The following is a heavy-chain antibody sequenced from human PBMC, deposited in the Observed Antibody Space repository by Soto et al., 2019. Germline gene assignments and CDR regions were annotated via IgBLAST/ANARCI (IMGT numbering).Heavy chain of an antibody. CDR3: ARVVISGSYLDY. CDR2: INSDGSIT. J-gene: IGHJ4*02. CDR1: GFTFSNYW. V-gene: IGHV3-74*01. Sequence: GGSLRLSCAGSGFTFSNYWMHWVRQAPGKGLVWVSRINSDGSITNYADSVKGRFTISRDNAKNSLYLQMNSLRAEDTAVYYCARVVISGSYLDYWGQGTLVTVSS. D-gene: IGHD1-26*01.